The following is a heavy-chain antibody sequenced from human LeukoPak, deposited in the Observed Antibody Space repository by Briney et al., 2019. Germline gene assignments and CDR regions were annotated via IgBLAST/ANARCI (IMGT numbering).Heavy chain of an antibody. V-gene: IGHV3-30*02. J-gene: IGHJ6*03. CDR3: AKDLFGYYYYYMDV. Sequence: GGSLRLSCAASGFTFSSYGMHWVRQAPGKGLEWVAFIRYDGSSKYYADSVKGRFTISRDNSKNTLYLQMNSLRAEDTAVYYCAKDLFGYYYYYMDVWGKGTTVTVSS. D-gene: IGHD3-16*01. CDR1: GFTFSSYG. CDR2: IRYDGSSK.